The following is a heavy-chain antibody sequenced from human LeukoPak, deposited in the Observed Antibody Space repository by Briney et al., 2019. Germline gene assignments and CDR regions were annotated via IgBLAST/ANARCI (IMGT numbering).Heavy chain of an antibody. Sequence: GGSLRLSCAASGFNFNNYNMNWVHQAPGKGLEWVSYITLSSSSIYYADSVKGRFTISRDNAKNSLYLQMNSLRAEDTAVYYCAKDMDPESGYESYFDYWGQGTLVTVSS. D-gene: IGHD5-12*01. CDR2: ITLSSSSI. V-gene: IGHV3-48*01. J-gene: IGHJ4*02. CDR3: AKDMDPESGYESYFDY. CDR1: GFNFNNYN.